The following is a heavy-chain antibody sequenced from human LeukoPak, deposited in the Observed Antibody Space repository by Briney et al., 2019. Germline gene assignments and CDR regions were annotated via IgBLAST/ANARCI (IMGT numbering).Heavy chain of an antibody. J-gene: IGHJ4*02. Sequence: GGSLRLSCAASGFTFSSYWMHWVRHAPGKGLVWVSSISRGGAYTYYADSVKGRFTISRDDSRNTLYLQMNSLRAEDTAVYYCSKKGQADNDGKPDWGQGTLVTVSS. CDR3: SKKGQADNDGKPD. D-gene: IGHD1-1*01. CDR2: ISRGGAYT. CDR1: GFTFSSYW. V-gene: IGHV3-23*01.